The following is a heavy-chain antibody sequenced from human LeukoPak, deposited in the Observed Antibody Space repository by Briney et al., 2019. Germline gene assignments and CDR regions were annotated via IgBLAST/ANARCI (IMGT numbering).Heavy chain of an antibody. V-gene: IGHV1-18*01. CDR3: ASAPEYSSGWYGREFDY. D-gene: IGHD6-19*01. CDR1: GYTFTSYG. J-gene: IGHJ4*02. Sequence: ASVKVSCKASGYTFTSYGISWVRQAPGQGLEWMGWLSAYNGNTNYAQKLQGRVTMTTDTSTSTAYMERRSLRSDDTAVYYCASAPEYSSGWYGREFDYWGQGTLATVSS. CDR2: LSAYNGNT.